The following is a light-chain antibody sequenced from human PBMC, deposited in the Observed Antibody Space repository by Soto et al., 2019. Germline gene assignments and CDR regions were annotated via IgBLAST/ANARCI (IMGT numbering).Light chain of an antibody. CDR1: SSDVGSYDL. CDR2: EVS. J-gene: IGLJ2*01. CDR3: CPYATPRL. V-gene: IGLV2-23*02. Sequence: QSALTQPASVSGSPGQSITISCTGTSSDVGSYDLVSWYQQHPDKPPKLLLFEVSKRPSGISIRFSGSKSGNTASLTISGLQAEDEAHYYCCPYATPRLFGGGTKLTVL.